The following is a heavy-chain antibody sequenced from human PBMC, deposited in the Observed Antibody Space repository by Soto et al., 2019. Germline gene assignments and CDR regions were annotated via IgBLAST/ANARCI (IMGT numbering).Heavy chain of an antibody. CDR3: AKGYPGGFYGDYEVDY. CDR1: GFTFSSYA. CDR2: LSGSGGTT. J-gene: IGHJ4*02. D-gene: IGHD4-17*01. V-gene: IGHV3-23*01. Sequence: PGGSLRLSCAASGFTFSSYAMSWVRQTPGKGLEWVSTLSGSGGTTYYADSVKGQFTISRDNSKSTLYLQMNSLRAEDTAVYYCAKGYPGGFYGDYEVDYWGQGTLVTVSS.